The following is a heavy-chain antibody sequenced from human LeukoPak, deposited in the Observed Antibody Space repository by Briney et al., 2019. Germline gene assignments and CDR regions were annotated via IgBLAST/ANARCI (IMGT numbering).Heavy chain of an antibody. Sequence: ASVKLSCKASGYTFTGYYMNWVRQAPGQGLEWMGWINPNSGGTNYAQKFQGRVTMTRDTSISTAYMELSRLRSDDTAVYYCARRSKVAVAGYYYYMDVWGKGTTVTVSS. CDR3: ARRSKVAVAGYYYYMDV. CDR1: GYTFTGYY. D-gene: IGHD6-19*01. V-gene: IGHV1-2*02. CDR2: INPNSGGT. J-gene: IGHJ6*03.